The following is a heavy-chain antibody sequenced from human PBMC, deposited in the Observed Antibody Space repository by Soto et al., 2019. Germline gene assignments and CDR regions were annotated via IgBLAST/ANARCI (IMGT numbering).Heavy chain of an antibody. J-gene: IGHJ6*02. CDR1: RFTFSTYG. Sequence: PGGSLRLSCAASRFTFSTYGMHWVRQAPGKGLEWVAPISYDGSNKYYADSVKGRFTISRGNSKNTLYLQMNSLRAEDTAVYYCAKSAWGGSNYNYGMDVWGQGTTVTVSS. CDR3: AKSAWGGSNYNYGMDV. CDR2: ISYDGSNK. V-gene: IGHV3-30*18. D-gene: IGHD2-15*01.